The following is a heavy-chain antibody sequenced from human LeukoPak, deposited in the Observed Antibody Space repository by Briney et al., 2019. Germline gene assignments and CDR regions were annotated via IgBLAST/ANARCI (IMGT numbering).Heavy chain of an antibody. J-gene: IGHJ4*02. V-gene: IGHV3-48*03. Sequence: PGGSLRLSCAASGFTFSSYEMNWVRQAPGKGLEWVSYISSSGRTFYYADSVKGRFTTSRDNGKNSLYLQMNRLGVEDTAVYYCARDSRGSSWFFDYWGQGALVTVSS. D-gene: IGHD6-13*01. CDR1: GFTFSSYE. CDR3: ARDSRGSSWFFDY. CDR2: ISSSGRTF.